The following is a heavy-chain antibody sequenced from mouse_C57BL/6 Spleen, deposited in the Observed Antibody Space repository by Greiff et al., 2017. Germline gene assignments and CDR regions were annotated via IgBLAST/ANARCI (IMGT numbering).Heavy chain of an antibody. CDR2: INPGSGGT. V-gene: IGHV1-54*01. J-gene: IGHJ1*03. D-gene: IGHD1-1*01. CDR3: ARDGSSYWYFDV. CDR1: GYAFTNYL. Sequence: QVQLQQSGAELVRPGTSVKVSCKASGYAFTNYLIEWVKQRPGQGLEWIGVINPGSGGTNYNEKFKGKATLTADKSSSTAYMQLSSLTSEASAVYFCARDGSSYWYFDVWGTGTTVTVSS.